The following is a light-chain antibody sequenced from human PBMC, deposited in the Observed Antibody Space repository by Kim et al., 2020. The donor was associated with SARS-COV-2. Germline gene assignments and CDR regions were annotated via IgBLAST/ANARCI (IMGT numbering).Light chain of an antibody. CDR3: QQYNNWPPIT. CDR1: QSVSSN. J-gene: IGKJ5*01. CDR2: GAS. V-gene: IGKV3-15*01. Sequence: SPGEMATLSGRASQSVSSNLAWYQQKPSQAPRLLIYGASTRATGIPARFSGSGSGTEFTLTISSLQSEDFAVYYCQQYNNWPPITFGQGTRLEIK.